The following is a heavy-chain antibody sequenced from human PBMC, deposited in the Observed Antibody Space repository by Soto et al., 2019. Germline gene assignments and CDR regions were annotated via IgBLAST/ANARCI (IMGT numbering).Heavy chain of an antibody. CDR2: IRSKAYGGTT. J-gene: IGHJ4*02. D-gene: IGHD5-12*01. V-gene: IGHV3-49*03. CDR3: QTEYSGYDYDGMNFDY. Sequence: GGSLRLSCTASGFTFGDYAMSWFRQAPGKGLEWVDFIRSKAYGGTTEYAASVKGRFTISRDDSKSIAYLQMNSLKTEDTAVYYCQTEYSGYDYDGMNFDYWGQGTLVTVSS. CDR1: GFTFGDYA.